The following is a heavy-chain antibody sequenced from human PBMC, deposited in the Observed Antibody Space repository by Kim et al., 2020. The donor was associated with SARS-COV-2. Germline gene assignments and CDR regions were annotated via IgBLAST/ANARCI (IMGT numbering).Heavy chain of an antibody. CDR1: GFTFSSYG. Sequence: GGSLRLSCAASGFTFSSYGMHWVRQAPGKGLEWVAVISYDGSNKYYADSVKGRFTISRDNSKNTLYLQMNSLRAEDTAVYYCASWGPYGSGSSWNYWGQGTLVTVSS. D-gene: IGHD3-10*01. CDR2: ISYDGSNK. J-gene: IGHJ4*02. V-gene: IGHV3-30*03. CDR3: ASWGPYGSGSSWNY.